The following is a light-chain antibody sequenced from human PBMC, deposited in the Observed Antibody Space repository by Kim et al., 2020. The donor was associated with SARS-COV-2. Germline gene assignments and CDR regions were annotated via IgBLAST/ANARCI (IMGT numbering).Light chain of an antibody. V-gene: IGLV1-44*01. Sequence: GQRVPMSCSGSSSNIGRNTVSWYQHLPGTAPKLLIYSRNLRPSGVPDRFSGSKSGTSASLAISGLQYADEADYYCGAWDASLNAYVFGSGTKVTVL. CDR3: GAWDASLNAYV. J-gene: IGLJ1*01. CDR1: SSNIGRNT. CDR2: SRN.